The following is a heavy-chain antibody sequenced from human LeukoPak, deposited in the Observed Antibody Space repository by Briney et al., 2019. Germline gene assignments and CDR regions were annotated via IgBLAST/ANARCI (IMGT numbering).Heavy chain of an antibody. J-gene: IGHJ4*02. CDR3: ASGHDYSNHGAPVVDY. CDR2: INHSGST. CDR1: GGSFSGYY. D-gene: IGHD4-11*01. V-gene: IGHV4-34*01. Sequence: SETLSLTRAVYGGSFSGYYWSWIRQPPGKGLEWIGEINHSGSTNYNPSLKSRVTISVDTSKNQFSLKLSSVTAADTAVYYCASGHDYSNHGAPVVDYRGQGTLVTVSS.